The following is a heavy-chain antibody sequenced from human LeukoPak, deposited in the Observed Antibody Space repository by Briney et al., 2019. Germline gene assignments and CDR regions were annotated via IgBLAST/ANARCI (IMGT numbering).Heavy chain of an antibody. V-gene: IGHV3-30-3*01. CDR1: GFTFSSYA. D-gene: IGHD2-2*01. CDR3: ARGYCSSTSCSPPSP. CDR2: ISYDGSNK. Sequence: GGSLRLSCAASGFTFSSYAMHWVRQAPGKGLEWVAVISYDGSNKFYADSVKGRFTISRDNSKNTLFLQMNSLRAEDTAVYYCARGYCSSTSCSPPSPWGQGTLVTVSS. J-gene: IGHJ5*02.